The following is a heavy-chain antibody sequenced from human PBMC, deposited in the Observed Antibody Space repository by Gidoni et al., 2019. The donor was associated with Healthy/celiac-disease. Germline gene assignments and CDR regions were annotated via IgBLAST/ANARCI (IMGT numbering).Heavy chain of an antibody. CDR3: ARDVGYYGSGSPYGMDV. CDR2: ISSSGSTI. J-gene: IGHJ6*02. V-gene: IGHV3-48*03. CDR1: GFTFSSYE. Sequence: EVQLVESGGGLVQPGGSLRLSCAASGFTFSSYEMNWVRQAPGKGLEWVSYISSSGSTIYYADSVKGRFTISRDNAKNSLYLQMNSLRAEDTAVYYCARDVGYYGSGSPYGMDVWGQGTTVTVSS. D-gene: IGHD3-10*01.